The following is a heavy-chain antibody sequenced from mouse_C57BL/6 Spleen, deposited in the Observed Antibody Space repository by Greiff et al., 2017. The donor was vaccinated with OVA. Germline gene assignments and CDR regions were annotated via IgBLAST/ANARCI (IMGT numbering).Heavy chain of an antibody. CDR3: ARRVLWGYFDY. V-gene: IGHV5-17*01. D-gene: IGHD1-1*02. CDR1: GFTFSDYG. J-gene: IGHJ2*01. Sequence: EVNLVESGGGLVKPGGSLKLSCAASGFTFSDYGMHWVRQAPEKGLEWVAYISSGSSTIYYADTVKGRFTISRDNAKNTLFLQMTSLRSEDTAMYYCARRVLWGYFDYWGQGTTLTVSS. CDR2: ISSGSSTI.